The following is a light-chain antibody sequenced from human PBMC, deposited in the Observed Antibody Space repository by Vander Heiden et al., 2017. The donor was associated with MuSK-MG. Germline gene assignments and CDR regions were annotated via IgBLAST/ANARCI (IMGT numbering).Light chain of an antibody. J-gene: IGLJ2*01. CDR2: DVS. CDR1: SSTVGGYHY. CDR3: SSYTGSSTGI. Sequence: QSALTQPASVSGSPGQSITISCNGTSSTVGGYHYVSWYQQNPGKAPKVMMYDVSKRPSGVSNRFSASKSGNTASLTISGHQAEDEADYYCSSYTGSSTGIFGGGTKLTVL. V-gene: IGLV2-14*01.